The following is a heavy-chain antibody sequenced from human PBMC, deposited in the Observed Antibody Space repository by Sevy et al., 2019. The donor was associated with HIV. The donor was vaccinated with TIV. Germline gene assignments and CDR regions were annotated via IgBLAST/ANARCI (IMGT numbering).Heavy chain of an antibody. V-gene: IGHV1-8*01. D-gene: IGHD1-1*01. CDR2: MNPNSGNT. CDR3: ARGRLSWTRSNAANTPEYFDY. CDR1: GYTFTSYD. Sequence: ASVKGSCKASGYTFTSYDINWVRQATGQGLEWMGWMNPNSGNTGYAQKFQGRVTMTRNTSISTAYMELSSLRSEDTAVYYCARGRLSWTRSNAANTPEYFDYWGQGTLVTVSS. J-gene: IGHJ4*02.